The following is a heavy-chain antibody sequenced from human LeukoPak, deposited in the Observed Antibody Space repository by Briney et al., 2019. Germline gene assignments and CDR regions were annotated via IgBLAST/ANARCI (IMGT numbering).Heavy chain of an antibody. J-gene: IGHJ4*02. CDR2: INPNSGGT. CDR1: GYTFTGYY. V-gene: IGHV1-2*02. CDR3: ARARGFRLSDDY. D-gene: IGHD3-10*01. Sequence: ASVKVSCKASGYTFTGYYMHWVRQAPGRGLEWMGWINPNSGGTNYAQKFQGRVTMTRDTSISTAYMELSRLRSDDTAVYYCARARGFRLSDDYWGQGTLVTVSS.